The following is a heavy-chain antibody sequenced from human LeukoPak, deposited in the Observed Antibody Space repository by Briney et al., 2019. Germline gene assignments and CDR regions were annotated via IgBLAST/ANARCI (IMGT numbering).Heavy chain of an antibody. CDR1: GFIFSNYS. CDR2: ISSTSNTI. V-gene: IGHV3-48*01. J-gene: IGHJ4*02. Sequence: GGSLRLSCAASGFIFSNYSMNWVRQAPGKGLEWVSWISSTSNTIYYADSVKGRFTISRDNSKNMLYLQMNSLRAEDTAVYYCARQKYSSGPDYWGQGTLVTVSS. D-gene: IGHD6-19*01. CDR3: ARQKYSSGPDY.